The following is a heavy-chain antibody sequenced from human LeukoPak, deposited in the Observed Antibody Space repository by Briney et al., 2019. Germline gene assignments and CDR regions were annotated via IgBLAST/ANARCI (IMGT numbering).Heavy chain of an antibody. D-gene: IGHD4-11*01. CDR2: IYYSGST. V-gene: IGHV4-39*01. J-gene: IGHJ5*02. CDR1: GDSISSSGYY. Sequence: SETLSLTCSVSGDSISSSGYYWGWIRQPPGEGLEWIGSIYYSGSTYYTPSLKSRVTISVDTSKNQFSLKLSSVTAADTAVYYCARRLMTTGRDWFDPWGQGTLVTVSS. CDR3: ARRLMTTGRDWFDP.